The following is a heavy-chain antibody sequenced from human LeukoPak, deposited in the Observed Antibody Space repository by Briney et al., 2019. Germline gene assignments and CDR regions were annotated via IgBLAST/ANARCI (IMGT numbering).Heavy chain of an antibody. CDR1: GFTFSSYA. V-gene: IGHV3-23*01. Sequence: PGGSLSLSCAASGFTFSSYAMSGVRQAPGKGLEWVSTITKNSDVSTYYADSVKGRFTISRDNSKNTLYVQMNSLRAEDTAVYYCTVTGQFDYWGQGTLVTVSS. CDR2: ITKNSDVST. J-gene: IGHJ4*02. CDR3: TVTGQFDY.